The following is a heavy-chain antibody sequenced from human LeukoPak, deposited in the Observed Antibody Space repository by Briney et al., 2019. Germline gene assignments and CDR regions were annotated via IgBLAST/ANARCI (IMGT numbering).Heavy chain of an antibody. J-gene: IGHJ4*02. CDR1: GFTFSSYG. Sequence: GGSLRLSCAASGFTFSSYGMHWVRQAPGKGLEWVAFIRYDGSNKYYADSVKGRFTISRDNSKNTLYLQMNSLRAEDTAVYYCAKDEAYSSGWYLFDYWGQGTLVTVSS. D-gene: IGHD6-19*01. CDR3: AKDEAYSSGWYLFDY. V-gene: IGHV3-30*02. CDR2: IRYDGSNK.